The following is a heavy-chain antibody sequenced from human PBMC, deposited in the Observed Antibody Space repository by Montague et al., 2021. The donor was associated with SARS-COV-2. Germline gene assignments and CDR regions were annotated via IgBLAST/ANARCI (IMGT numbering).Heavy chain of an antibody. Sequence: ETLSLACTVSGGSISSRSYYWGWIRQPPGKGLEWIGSIYYSGSTYYNPSLKSRVTISVDTSKNQFSLKLSSVTAADTAVYYCARLRGDYGGTYDTFDIWGQGTMVTVSS. CDR1: GGSISSRSYY. CDR3: ARLRGDYGGTYDTFDI. CDR2: IYYSGST. D-gene: IGHD4-23*01. J-gene: IGHJ3*02. V-gene: IGHV4-39*01.